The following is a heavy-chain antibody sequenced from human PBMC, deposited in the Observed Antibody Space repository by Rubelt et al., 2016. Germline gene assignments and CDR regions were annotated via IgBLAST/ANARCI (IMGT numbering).Heavy chain of an antibody. CDR2: LYSGGAA. CDR3: ARGLQDEPGYYYFYMDV. J-gene: IGHJ6*03. D-gene: IGHD4-11*01. Sequence: EVQLVVSGGGLVQPGGSLRLSCAASGFTVSNSYIHWVRQAPGKGLEWVSVLYSGGAAYYAGSVKGRFTISRDSSKNTLELQMDSLRAEDTAVDYCARGLQDEPGYYYFYMDVWGKGTTVTVSS. CDR1: GFTVSNSY. V-gene: IGHV3-66*01.